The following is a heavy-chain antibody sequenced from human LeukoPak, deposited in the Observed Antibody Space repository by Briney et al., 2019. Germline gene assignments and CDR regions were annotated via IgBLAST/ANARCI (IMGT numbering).Heavy chain of an antibody. CDR1: EFTFSSYW. CDR2: INRDGSEK. J-gene: IGHJ4*02. Sequence: PGGSLRLSCAASEFTFSSYWMSWVRQAPGKGLEWVAVINRDGSEKHYVDSVKGRFTISRDNAKNSLFLQMNSLRAEDTALYYCARGSRELYYFDYWGQGTLVTVSS. D-gene: IGHD1-7*01. V-gene: IGHV3-7*02. CDR3: ARGSRELYYFDY.